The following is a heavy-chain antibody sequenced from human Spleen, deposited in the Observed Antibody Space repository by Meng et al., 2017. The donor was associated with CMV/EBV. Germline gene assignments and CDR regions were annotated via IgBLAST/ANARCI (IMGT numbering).Heavy chain of an antibody. Sequence: GGSLRLSCEASGFTFNNYNMNWVRQAPGKGLEWVSPITSSSSYKYYADSLKGRFTISRDNAKNSLYLQMNSLRAEDTAVYYCARDSIAARYFYWLRGGDYYYGMDVWGQGTTVTVSS. CDR3: ARDSIAARYFYWLRGGDYYYGMDV. CDR1: GFTFNNYN. J-gene: IGHJ6*02. CDR2: ITSSSSYK. V-gene: IGHV3-21*04. D-gene: IGHD3-9*01.